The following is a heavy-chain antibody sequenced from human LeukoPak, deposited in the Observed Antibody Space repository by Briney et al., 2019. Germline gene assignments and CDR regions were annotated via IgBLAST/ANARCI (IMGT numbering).Heavy chain of an antibody. J-gene: IGHJ4*02. Sequence: GASVKVSCKASGYTFTGYYMHWVRQAPGQGLEWMGWINPNSGGTNYAQKFQGRVTMTRDTSISTAYMELSRLRSDDTAVCYCARLDTATAGFNYWGQGTLVTVSS. CDR1: GYTFTGYY. V-gene: IGHV1-2*02. CDR2: INPNSGGT. D-gene: IGHD5-18*01. CDR3: ARLDTATAGFNY.